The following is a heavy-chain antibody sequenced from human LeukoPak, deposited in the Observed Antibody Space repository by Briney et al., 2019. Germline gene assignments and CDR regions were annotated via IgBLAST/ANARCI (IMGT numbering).Heavy chain of an antibody. CDR1: GGSFSGYY. D-gene: IGHD5-18*01. V-gene: IGHV4-34*01. Sequence: SETLSFTCAVYGGSFSGYYWSWIRQPPGKGLEWIGEINHSGSTNYNPSLKSRVTISVDTSKNQFSLKLSSVTAADTAVYYCVRGSSQLWSADWGQGTLVTVSS. CDR2: INHSGST. CDR3: VRGSSQLWSAD. J-gene: IGHJ4*02.